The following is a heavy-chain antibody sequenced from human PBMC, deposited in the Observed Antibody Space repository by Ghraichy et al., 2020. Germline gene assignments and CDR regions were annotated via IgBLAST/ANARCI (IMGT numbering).Heavy chain of an antibody. CDR3: AGGRIRTYFDY. CDR1: GFSVSSSY. Sequence: GESLNISCAASGFSVSSSYMSWVRQAPGKGLEWVSVIYTGGNTYYADSMRGRITISRDNSKNTVYLQMNSLRVEDTALYYCAGGRIRTYFDYWGQGTLVAASS. J-gene: IGHJ4*02. CDR2: IYTGGNT. V-gene: IGHV3-53*01. D-gene: IGHD3-16*01.